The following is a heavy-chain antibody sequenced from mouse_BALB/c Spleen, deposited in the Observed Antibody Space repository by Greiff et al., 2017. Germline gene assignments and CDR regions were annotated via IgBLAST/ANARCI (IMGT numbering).Heavy chain of an antibody. J-gene: IGHJ1*01. V-gene: IGHV5-9*03. Sequence: EVQLVESGGGLVKPGGSLKLSCAASGFTFSSYTMSWVRQTPEKRLEWVATISSGGGNTYYPDSVKGRFTISRDNAKNNLYLQMSSLRSEDTALYYCARNPVHYYGSSLGYFDVWGAGTTVTVSS. CDR3: ARNPVHYYGSSLGYFDV. CDR2: ISSGGGNT. CDR1: GFTFSSYT. D-gene: IGHD1-1*01.